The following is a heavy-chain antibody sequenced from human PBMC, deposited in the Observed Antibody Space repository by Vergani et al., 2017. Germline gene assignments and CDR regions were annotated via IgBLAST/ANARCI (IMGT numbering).Heavy chain of an antibody. D-gene: IGHD4-17*01. CDR3: ARVWTTVTFDAFDI. Sequence: QVQLVQSGAEVKKPGASVKVSCKASGYTFTGYYIHWVRQAPGRGLEWMGWINPNTGGTNCAQKFQGRVTVTRDTSISTADMELSRLRSDDTAVYYCARVWTTVTFDAFDIWGQGTMVTVSS. J-gene: IGHJ3*02. CDR2: INPNTGGT. V-gene: IGHV1-2*02. CDR1: GYTFTGYY.